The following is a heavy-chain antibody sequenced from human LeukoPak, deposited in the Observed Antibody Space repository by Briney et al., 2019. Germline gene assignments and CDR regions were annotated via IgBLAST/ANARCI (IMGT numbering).Heavy chain of an antibody. Sequence: PGGSLRLSCEASGFTFSSYWMHWVRQTPGKGLVWVSRISEDGSSTSYADSVKGRFTISRDNAKNMLYLQMNSLRAEDTAVYYCAKDMGIVVVTLTNWVDYWGQGTLVTVSS. J-gene: IGHJ4*02. CDR2: ISEDGSST. V-gene: IGHV3-74*01. CDR3: AKDMGIVVVTLTNWVDY. CDR1: GFTFSSYW. D-gene: IGHD3-22*01.